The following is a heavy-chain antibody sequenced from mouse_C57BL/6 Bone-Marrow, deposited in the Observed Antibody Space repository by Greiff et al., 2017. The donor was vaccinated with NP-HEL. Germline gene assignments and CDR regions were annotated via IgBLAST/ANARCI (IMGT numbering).Heavy chain of an antibody. V-gene: IGHV10-1*01. CDR1: GFSFNTYA. D-gene: IGHD2-2*01. J-gene: IGHJ1*03. CDR2: IRSKSNNYAT. CDR3: VSMVTTTDWYFDV. Sequence: EVKVVESGGGLVQPKGSLKLSCAASGFSFNTYAMNWVRQAPGKGLEWVARIRSKSNNYATYYADSVKDRFTISRDDSESMLYLQMNNLKTEDTAMYYCVSMVTTTDWYFDVWGTGTTVTVSS.